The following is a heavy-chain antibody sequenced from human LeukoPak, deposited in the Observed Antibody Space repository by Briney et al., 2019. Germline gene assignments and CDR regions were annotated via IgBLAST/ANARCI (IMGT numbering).Heavy chain of an antibody. CDR2: IDYSGNT. CDR3: ARRQQQLTRVDYYYYMDV. D-gene: IGHD6-13*01. V-gene: IGHV4-39*07. CDR1: GDASSRSRYY. Sequence: SETLSLTCTVSGDASSRSRYYWGWIRQSPGKGLEWIGSIDYSGNTDYNPSLKSRVTISVDTSKNQLSLKLSSVTAADTAVYYCARRQQQLTRVDYYYYMDVWGKGTTVTVSS. J-gene: IGHJ6*03.